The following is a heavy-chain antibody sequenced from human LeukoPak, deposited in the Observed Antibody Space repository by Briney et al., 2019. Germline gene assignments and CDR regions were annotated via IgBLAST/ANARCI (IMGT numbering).Heavy chain of an antibody. V-gene: IGHV1-8*01. D-gene: IGHD6-13*01. Sequence: ASVKVSCKASGYTFTSYDINWVRQATGQGLEWMGWMNPNSGNTGYAQKFQGRVTMTRNTSISTAYMELSSLRSEDTAVYYCARAIAQQLGSDYWGQGTLVTVSS. CDR2: MNPNSGNT. CDR1: GYTFTSYD. J-gene: IGHJ4*02. CDR3: ARAIAQQLGSDY.